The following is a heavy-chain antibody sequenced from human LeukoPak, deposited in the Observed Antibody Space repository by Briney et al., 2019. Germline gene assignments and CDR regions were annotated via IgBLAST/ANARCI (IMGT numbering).Heavy chain of an antibody. CDR1: GLTFINFG. J-gene: IGHJ3*02. CDR2: ISGSAVIT. D-gene: IGHD3-3*01. V-gene: IGHV3-23*01. Sequence: GGTLRLSCAASGLTFINFGRTWVRQAPGKGLEWVSAISGSAVITFYADSVKVRFTISRDNSKNTLYLQMNSLRAEDTALYYCAKSRLSGINDAFDIWGQGTMVTVSS. CDR3: AKSRLSGINDAFDI.